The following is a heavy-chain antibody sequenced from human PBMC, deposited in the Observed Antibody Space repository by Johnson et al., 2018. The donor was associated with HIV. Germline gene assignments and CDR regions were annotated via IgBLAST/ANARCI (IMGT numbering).Heavy chain of an antibody. Sequence: QVQLVESGGGVVQPGRSLRLSCAASGFTFSTYAMHWVRQAPVKGLEWVAIIFYDGSYKYYADSVKGRFTISRDNSKNTLYLHMNSLRAEDTAVYSCGRNSWNDAFDIWGQGTMVTFSS. D-gene: IGHD1-26*01. CDR2: IFYDGSYK. V-gene: IGHV3-30*04. CDR1: GFTFSTYA. J-gene: IGHJ3*02. CDR3: GRNSWNDAFDI.